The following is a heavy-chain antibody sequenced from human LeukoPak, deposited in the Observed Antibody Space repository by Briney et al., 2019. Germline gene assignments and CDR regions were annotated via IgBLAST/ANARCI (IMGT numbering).Heavy chain of an antibody. CDR1: GYTFTSYD. CDR3: ATDSRLLGIAAAPDTLGY. Sequence: ASVKVSCKASGYTFTSYDINWVRQATGQGLEWMGWMNPNSGNTGYAQKFQGRVTITRNTSISTAYMELSSLRSEDTAVYYCATDSRLLGIAAAPDTLGYWGQGTLVTVSS. V-gene: IGHV1-8*03. J-gene: IGHJ4*02. CDR2: MNPNSGNT. D-gene: IGHD6-13*01.